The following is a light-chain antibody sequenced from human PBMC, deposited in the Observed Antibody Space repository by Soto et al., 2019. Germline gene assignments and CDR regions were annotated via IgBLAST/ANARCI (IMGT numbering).Light chain of an antibody. CDR3: QQYETYSRT. J-gene: IGKJ2*01. Sequence: DIQVTQSPSSVSASVGDRVTITCRASQSISNWLAWYQQRPGKAPKLLISDASSLQSGVPSRFSGSRSGTEFTLTISSLQADDFATYYCQQYETYSRTFGQGTKVDIK. CDR2: DAS. V-gene: IGKV1-5*01. CDR1: QSISNW.